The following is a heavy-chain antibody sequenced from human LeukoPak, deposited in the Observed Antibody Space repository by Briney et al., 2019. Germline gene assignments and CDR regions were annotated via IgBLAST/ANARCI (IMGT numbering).Heavy chain of an antibody. CDR2: IIPIFGTA. Sequence: SVKVSCKASGGTFSSYAISWVRQAPGQGLKWMGRIIPIFGTANYAQKFQGRVTITTDESTSTAYMELSSLRSEDTAVYYCARDPWGLWELLFDYWGQGTLVTVSS. CDR1: GGTFSSYA. J-gene: IGHJ4*02. CDR3: ARDPWGLWELLFDY. V-gene: IGHV1-69*05. D-gene: IGHD1-26*01.